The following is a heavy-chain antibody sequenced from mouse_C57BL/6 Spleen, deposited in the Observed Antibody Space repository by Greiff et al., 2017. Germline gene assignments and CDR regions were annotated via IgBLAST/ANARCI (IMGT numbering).Heavy chain of an antibody. D-gene: IGHD2-2*01. Sequence: QVQLQQPGAELVKPGASVKVSCKASGYTFTSYWMHWVKQRPGQGLEWVGWIHPSDSDINYTQTVKGKATLTGDKSSSTAYMQLSSLTSEDSAVYYCARGLKYFDVWGTGTTVTVSS. CDR3: ARGLKYFDV. CDR2: IHPSDSDI. J-gene: IGHJ1*03. CDR1: GYTFTSYW. V-gene: IGHV1-74*01.